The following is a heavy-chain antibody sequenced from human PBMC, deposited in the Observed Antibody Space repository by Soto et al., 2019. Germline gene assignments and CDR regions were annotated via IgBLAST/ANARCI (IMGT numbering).Heavy chain of an antibody. CDR3: DRVTDR. CDR1: GGSISSGGYS. Sequence: SETLSLTCAVSGGSISSGGYSWSWIRQPPGKGLEWIGYIYHSGRTYYNPSLKSRVTISVDRSKNQFSLKLSSVTAADTAVYYCDRVTDRWGQGTLVTVSS. CDR2: IYHSGRT. V-gene: IGHV4-30-2*01. J-gene: IGHJ5*02.